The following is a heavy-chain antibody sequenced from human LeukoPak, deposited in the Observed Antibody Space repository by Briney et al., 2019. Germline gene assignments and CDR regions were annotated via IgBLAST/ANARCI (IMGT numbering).Heavy chain of an antibody. J-gene: IGHJ4*02. D-gene: IGHD6-19*01. CDR2: ISYDGSNK. CDR1: GFTFSSYA. CDR3: ARGETEAEYFDY. V-gene: IGHV3-30*01. Sequence: VGSLRLSCAASGFTFSSYATHWVRQAPGKRLEWVAVISYDGSNKYYADSVKGRFTISRDNSKNTLYLQMNSLRAEDTAVYYCARGETEAEYFDYWGQGTLVTVSS.